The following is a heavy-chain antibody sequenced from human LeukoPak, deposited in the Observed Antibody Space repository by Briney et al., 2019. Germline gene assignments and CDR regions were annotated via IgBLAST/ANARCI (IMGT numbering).Heavy chain of an antibody. V-gene: IGHV4-39*01. CDR2: VFYNGNT. Sequence: PSETLSLTCTVSGGSINTKTHYWACIRQTPGKRLEWIGSVFYNGNTYYNPSLKSRVTISVDTSKNQFSLRLTSVTAADTAVYYYAKHGEDSSGYYADFFDHCGQGTLVTVSS. J-gene: IGHJ4*02. CDR1: GGSINTKTHY. CDR3: AKHGEDSSGYYADFFDH. D-gene: IGHD3-22*01.